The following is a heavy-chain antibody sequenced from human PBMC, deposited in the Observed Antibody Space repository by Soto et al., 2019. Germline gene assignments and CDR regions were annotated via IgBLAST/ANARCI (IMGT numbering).Heavy chain of an antibody. V-gene: IGHV3-21*01. CDR1: GFTFSSYS. CDR3: AILDSVDTAMVPGFDY. J-gene: IGHJ4*02. D-gene: IGHD5-18*01. CDR2: ISSSSSYI. Sequence: GESLKISCAASGFTFSSYSMNWVRQAPGKGLEWVSSISSSSSYIYYADSVKGRFTISRDNAKNSLYLQMNSLRAEDTAVYYCAILDSVDTAMVPGFDYWGQGTLVTVSS.